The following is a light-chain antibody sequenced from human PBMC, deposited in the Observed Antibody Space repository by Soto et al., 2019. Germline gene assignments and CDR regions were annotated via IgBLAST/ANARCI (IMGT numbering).Light chain of an antibody. Sequence: QSVLTQPPSVSGTPGLRVNISCSGGISNIGKDTVNWYQQLPGTAPKLLMFNDDKRPSGVSDRFSGSRSGTSASLAISGLQSDGEAVYFCSSLDDSLNGWVFGGGTKLTVL. CDR1: ISNIGKDT. J-gene: IGLJ3*02. CDR3: SSLDDSLNGWV. V-gene: IGLV1-44*01. CDR2: NDD.